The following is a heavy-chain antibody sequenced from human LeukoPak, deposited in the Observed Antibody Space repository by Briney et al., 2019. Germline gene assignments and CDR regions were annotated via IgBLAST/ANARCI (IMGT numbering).Heavy chain of an antibody. CDR3: ARDRPAADYGSGSLTY. D-gene: IGHD3-10*01. V-gene: IGHV1-3*01. J-gene: IGHJ4*02. CDR1: GYTFTSYA. Sequence: ASVKVSCKASGYTFTSYAMHWVRQAPGQRLEWMGWINAGNGNTKYSQKFQGRVTITRDTSASTAYMELSSLGSEDTAVYYCARDRPAADYGSGSLTYWGQGTLVTVSS. CDR2: INAGNGNT.